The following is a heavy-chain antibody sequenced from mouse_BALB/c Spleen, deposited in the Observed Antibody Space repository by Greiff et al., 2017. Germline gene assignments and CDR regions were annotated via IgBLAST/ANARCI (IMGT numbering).Heavy chain of an antibody. D-gene: IGHD4-1*01. V-gene: IGHV1S81*02. CDR3: TRWGTGNWYFDV. CDR1: GYTFTSYY. J-gene: IGHJ1*01. Sequence: VQLQQPGAEPVKPGASVKLSCKASGYTFTSYYMYWVKQRPGQGLEWIGGINPSNGGTNFNEKFKSKATLTVDKSSSTAYMQLSSLTSEDSAVYYCTRWGTGNWYFDVWGAGTTVTVSS. CDR2: INPSNGGT.